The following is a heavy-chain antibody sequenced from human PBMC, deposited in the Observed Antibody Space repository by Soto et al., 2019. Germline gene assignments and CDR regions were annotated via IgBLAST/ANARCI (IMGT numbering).Heavy chain of an antibody. CDR2: ISWNSGSI. CDR1: GFTFDNYA. V-gene: IGHV3-9*01. D-gene: IGHD2-8*01. Sequence: EVQLVESGGGLVQPGRSLRLSCAASGFTFDNYAMHWVRQAPGKGLEWVSGISWNSGSIAYADSVRGRFTISRDNAKNSLYLQMNSLTADDTALYYCANDRRYCTHNLCYSIYGMEGWGQGTTVSVSS. J-gene: IGHJ6*02. CDR3: ANDRRYCTHNLCYSIYGMEG.